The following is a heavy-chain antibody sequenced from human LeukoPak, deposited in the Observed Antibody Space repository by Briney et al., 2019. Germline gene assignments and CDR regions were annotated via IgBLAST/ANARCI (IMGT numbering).Heavy chain of an antibody. J-gene: IGHJ4*02. CDR1: GFTFSSYA. Sequence: GGSLRLSCAASGFTFSSYAMHWVRQAPGKGLEYVSAISSNGGSTYYANSVKGRFTISRDNPKNTLYLQMGSLRAEDMAVYYCARGLVVTATHLDYWGQGTLVTVSS. V-gene: IGHV3-64*01. D-gene: IGHD2-21*02. CDR3: ARGLVVTATHLDY. CDR2: ISSNGGST.